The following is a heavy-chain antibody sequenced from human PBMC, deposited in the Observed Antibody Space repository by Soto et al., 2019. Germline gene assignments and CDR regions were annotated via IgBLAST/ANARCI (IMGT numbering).Heavy chain of an antibody. Sequence: GGSLRLSCAASGFTFSSYAMTWVRQAPGKGLEWVSAISGSGGSTYYADSVKGRFPISRDNSNNTLYLQMNSLRAEDTAVYYCAKVLSRYSNWGGDAFDIWGQGTMVTVSS. CDR3: AKVLSRYSNWGGDAFDI. J-gene: IGHJ3*02. CDR2: ISGSGGST. V-gene: IGHV3-23*01. D-gene: IGHD7-27*01. CDR1: GFTFSSYA.